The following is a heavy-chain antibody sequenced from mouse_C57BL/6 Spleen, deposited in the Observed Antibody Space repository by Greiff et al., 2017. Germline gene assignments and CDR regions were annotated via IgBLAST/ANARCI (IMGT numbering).Heavy chain of an antibody. CDR2: IDPSDSET. CDR1: GYTFTSYW. V-gene: IGHV1-52*01. J-gene: IGHJ2*01. CDR3: ASSPYSNYFDY. D-gene: IGHD2-5*01. Sequence: QVKLQQPGAELVRPGSSVKLSCKASGYTFTSYWMHWVKQRPIQGLEWIGNIDPSDSETHYNQKFKDKATLTVDKSSSTAYMQLSSLTSEDSAVYYCASSPYSNYFDYWGQGTTLTVSS.